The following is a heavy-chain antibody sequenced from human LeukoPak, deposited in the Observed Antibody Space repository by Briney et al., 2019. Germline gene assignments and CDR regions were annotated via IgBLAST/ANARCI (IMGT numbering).Heavy chain of an antibody. D-gene: IGHD3-9*01. CDR2: IKQDGSEK. CDR1: GFTFSSYG. V-gene: IGHV3-7*01. J-gene: IGHJ3*02. Sequence: GGSLRLSCAASGFTFSSYGMHWVRQAPGKGLEWVANIKQDGSEKYYVDSVKGRFTISRDNAKNSLYLQMNSLRAEDTAVYYCARDLRYSSKGHAFDIWGQGTMVTVSS. CDR3: ARDLRYSSKGHAFDI.